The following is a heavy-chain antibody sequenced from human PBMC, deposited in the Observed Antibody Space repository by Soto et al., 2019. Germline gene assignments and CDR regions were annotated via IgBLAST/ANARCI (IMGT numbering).Heavy chain of an antibody. CDR2: INHSGST. CDR3: ARGGGGWFGDFYYGMDV. D-gene: IGHD3-10*01. J-gene: IGHJ6*02. V-gene: IGHV4-34*01. CDR1: GGSFSGYY. Sequence: SKTLSLTCVVYGGSFSGYYWNWIRQPPGKGLEWIGEINHSGSTNYNPSLKSRVTISVDTSKNQFSLKLSSVTAADTAIYYCARGGGGWFGDFYYGMDVWGQGTTVTVSS.